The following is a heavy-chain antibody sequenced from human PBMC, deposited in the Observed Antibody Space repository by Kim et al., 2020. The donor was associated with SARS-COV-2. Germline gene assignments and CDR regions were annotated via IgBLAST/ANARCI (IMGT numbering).Heavy chain of an antibody. CDR3: ARGRPPSGWYSSDI. CDR1: GGSFSGYY. D-gene: IGHD6-19*01. CDR2: INHSGST. V-gene: IGHV4-34*01. Sequence: SETLSLTCAVYGGSFSGYYWSWIRQPPGKGLEWIGEINHSGSTNYNPSLKSRVTISVDTSKNQFSLKLSSVTAADTAVYYCARGRPPSGWYSSDIWGQGTMVTVSS. J-gene: IGHJ3*02.